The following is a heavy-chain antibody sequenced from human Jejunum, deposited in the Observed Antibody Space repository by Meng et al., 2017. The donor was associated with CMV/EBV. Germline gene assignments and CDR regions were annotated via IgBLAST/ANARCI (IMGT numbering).Heavy chain of an antibody. J-gene: IGHJ4*02. D-gene: IGHD3-10*01. CDR2: INPSGGIS. CDR1: GYTFTSHY. CDR3: ARDRGMKSTGGPFDY. V-gene: IGHV1-46*01. Sequence: GYTFTSHYIEWVRQAPGQGLEWMGIINPSGGISSAPAQKFQGRVTMTRDASTSTVYMELSSLRSEDTAIYYCARDRGMKSTGGPFDYWGQGTLVTVSS.